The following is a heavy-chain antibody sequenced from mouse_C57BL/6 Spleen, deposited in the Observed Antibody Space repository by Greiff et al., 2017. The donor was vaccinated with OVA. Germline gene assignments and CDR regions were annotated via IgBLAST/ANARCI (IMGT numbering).Heavy chain of an antibody. J-gene: IGHJ2*01. D-gene: IGHD3-3*01. Sequence: EVKLVESGGGLVKPGGSLKLSCAASGFTFSDYGMHWVRQAPEKGLEWVAYISSGSSTIYYADTVKGRFTISRDNAKNTLFLQMTSLRSEDTAMYYCARRDLYYFDYWGHGTTLTVSS. CDR2: ISSGSSTI. CDR3: ARRDLYYFDY. CDR1: GFTFSDYG. V-gene: IGHV5-17*01.